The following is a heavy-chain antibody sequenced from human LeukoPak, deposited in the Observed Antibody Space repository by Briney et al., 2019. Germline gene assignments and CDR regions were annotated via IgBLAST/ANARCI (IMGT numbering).Heavy chain of an antibody. CDR3: ARAIVVVVAATPLNYYYGMDV. Sequence: RASLKLSCTASGYTFTSYDMNWVRQATGKGLEWMGWMNSNGGNTYYAQKFQGRVTMTRNTSISTPYMELSSLRSEDTAVYYCARAIVVVVAATPLNYYYGMDVGGQGTTVTVPS. CDR2: MNSNGGNT. CDR1: GYTFTSYD. V-gene: IGHV1-8*01. J-gene: IGHJ6*01. D-gene: IGHD2-15*01.